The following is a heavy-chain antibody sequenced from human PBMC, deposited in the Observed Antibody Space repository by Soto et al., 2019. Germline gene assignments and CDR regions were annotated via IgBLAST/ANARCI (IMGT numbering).Heavy chain of an antibody. Sequence: GGSLRLSCAASGFTFSGYYMSWIRQAPGKGLEWVSSISSSGSSTFYADPVKGRFTIFRDNSKHTLYLQMNSLRAEDTAEYYCAKDLRGNDFWSGYGPAFDHWGQGTLVTVS. CDR1: GFTFSGYY. V-gene: IGHV3-23*01. CDR2: ISSSGSST. CDR3: AKDLRGNDFWSGYGPAFDH. D-gene: IGHD3-3*01. J-gene: IGHJ4*02.